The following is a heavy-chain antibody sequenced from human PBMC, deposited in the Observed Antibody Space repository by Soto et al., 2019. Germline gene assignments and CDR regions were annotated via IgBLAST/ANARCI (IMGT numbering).Heavy chain of an antibody. V-gene: IGHV3-15*01. CDR3: TTENRMITFGGADY. J-gene: IGHJ4*02. Sequence: GGSLRLSCAASGFTFSNAWMSWVRQAPGKGLEWVGRIKSKTDGGTTDYAAPVKGRFTISRDESKNTLYLQMNSLKTEDTAVYYCTTENRMITFGGADYWGQGTLVTVSS. D-gene: IGHD3-16*01. CDR1: GFTFSNAW. CDR2: IKSKTDGGTT.